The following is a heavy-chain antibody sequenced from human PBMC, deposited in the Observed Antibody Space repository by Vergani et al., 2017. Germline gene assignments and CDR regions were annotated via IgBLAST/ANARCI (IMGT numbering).Heavy chain of an antibody. J-gene: IGHJ1*01. Sequence: EVQLLESGGGLVQPGGSLRLSCAASGFTFRDNYMAWIRLAPGKGLDWVASIKRDGTETFYVDAVKGRFTISRDNAKTTLYLQMNSLRDEDRGVYYCARISGGSAPYLHYWGQGTLVTVSS. CDR1: GFTFRDNY. V-gene: IGHV3-7*01. D-gene: IGHD2-15*01. CDR3: ARISGGSAPYLHY. CDR2: IKRDGTET.